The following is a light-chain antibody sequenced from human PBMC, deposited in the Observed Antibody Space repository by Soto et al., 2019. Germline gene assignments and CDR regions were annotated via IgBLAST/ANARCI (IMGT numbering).Light chain of an antibody. J-gene: IGKJ2*01. CDR3: QQSCSTPYT. CDR1: QRINKY. CDR2: TAY. Sequence: DIQMTQSPSSLSASVGDSVTIPCRASQRINKYLNWYQQRSGRAPRLLIHTAYSLHSGVPSRFSGSGSGSDFTLTISSLQPEDFATYFCQQSCSTPYTFGQGTKLEI. V-gene: IGKV1-39*01.